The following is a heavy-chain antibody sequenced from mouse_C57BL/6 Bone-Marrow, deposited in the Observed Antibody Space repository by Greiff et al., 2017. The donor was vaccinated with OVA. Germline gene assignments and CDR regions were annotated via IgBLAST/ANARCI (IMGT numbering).Heavy chain of an antibody. D-gene: IGHD1-1*01. J-gene: IGHJ1*03. CDR3: ARSKVVHWYFDV. CDR1: GYTFTSYT. V-gene: IGHV1-4*01. CDR2: INPSSGYT. Sequence: ESGAELARPGASVKMSCKASGYTFTSYTMHWVKQRPGQGLEWIGYINPSSGYTKYNQKFKDKATLTADKSSSTAYMQLSSLTSEDSAVYYCARSKVVHWYFDVWGTGTTVTVSS.